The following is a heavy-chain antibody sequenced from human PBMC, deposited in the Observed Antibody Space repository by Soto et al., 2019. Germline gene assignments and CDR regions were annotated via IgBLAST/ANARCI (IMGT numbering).Heavy chain of an antibody. CDR2: LYNSGST. Sequence: PLETLSLTCTVSGGSGSSGSYYWTWIRQPPGKGLEWIGCLYNSGSTNYNPALKSRATISVDTSKNQFSLRLSSVTAADTAVYYCARDNGYSYGYFDYWGQGTLVTVSS. J-gene: IGHJ4*02. D-gene: IGHD5-18*01. CDR3: ARDNGYSYGYFDY. V-gene: IGHV4-61*01. CDR1: GGSGSSGSYY.